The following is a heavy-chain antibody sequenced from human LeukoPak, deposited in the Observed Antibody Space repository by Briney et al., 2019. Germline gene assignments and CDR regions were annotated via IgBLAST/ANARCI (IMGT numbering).Heavy chain of an antibody. CDR1: GFTFSSYS. CDR3: ARDRSSGYDDAFDI. CDR2: ISSSSSTI. J-gene: IGHJ3*02. V-gene: IGHV3-48*04. Sequence: GGSLRLSCAASGFTFSSYSMNWVRQAPGKGLEWVSYISSSSSTIYYADSVKGRFTISRDNAKNSLYLQMNSLRAEDTAVYYCARDRSSGYDDAFDIWGQGTMVTVSS. D-gene: IGHD5-12*01.